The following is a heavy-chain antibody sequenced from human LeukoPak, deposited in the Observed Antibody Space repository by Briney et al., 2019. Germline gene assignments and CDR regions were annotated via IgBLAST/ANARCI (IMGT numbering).Heavy chain of an antibody. V-gene: IGHV1-46*01. CDR1: GYTFTSYY. CDR2: INPSGGST. D-gene: IGHD3-10*01. Sequence: ASVNVSCKASGYTFTSYYMHWVRQAPGQGLEWMGIINPSGGSTSYAQRFQGRVTMTRDTSTSTVYTELSSLRSEDTAVYYCAREGAHGDSDYWGQGTLVTVSS. J-gene: IGHJ4*02. CDR3: AREGAHGDSDY.